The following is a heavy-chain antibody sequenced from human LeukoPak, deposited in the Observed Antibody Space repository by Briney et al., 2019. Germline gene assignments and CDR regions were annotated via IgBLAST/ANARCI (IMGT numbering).Heavy chain of an antibody. V-gene: IGHV3-11*04. J-gene: IGHJ4*02. CDR2: ISSSGSTI. CDR3: AKDSSGWYFDY. Sequence: GGSLRLSCAASGFTFSDYYMSWIRQAPGKGLEWVSYISSSGSTIYYADSVKGRFTISRDNSKNTLYLQMNSLRAEDTAVYYCAKDSSGWYFDYWGQGTLVTVSS. D-gene: IGHD6-19*01. CDR1: GFTFSDYY.